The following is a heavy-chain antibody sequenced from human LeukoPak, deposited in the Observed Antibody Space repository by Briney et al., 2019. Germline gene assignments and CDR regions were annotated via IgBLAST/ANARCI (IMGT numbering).Heavy chain of an antibody. CDR3: ARAGDYGNYEGDY. CDR1: GFTFDDYG. J-gene: IGHJ4*02. D-gene: IGHD4-11*01. V-gene: IGHV3-20*04. Sequence: GESLKISCAASGFTFDDYGMSWVRQAPGKGLEWVSGINWNGGSTGYADSVKGRFTISRDNAKNSLYLQMNRLRAEDTALYYCARAGDYGNYEGDYWGQGTLVTVSS. CDR2: INWNGGST.